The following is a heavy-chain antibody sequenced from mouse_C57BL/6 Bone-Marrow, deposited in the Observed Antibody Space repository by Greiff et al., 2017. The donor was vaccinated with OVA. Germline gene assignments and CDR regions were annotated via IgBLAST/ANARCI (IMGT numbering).Heavy chain of an antibody. CDR1: GYTFTDYY. D-gene: IGHD2-1*01. V-gene: IGHV1-76*01. CDR3: ARGGRNGGY. Sequence: VQLQQSGAELVRPGASVKLSCKASGYTFTDYYINWVKQRPGQGLEWIARIYPGSGNTYYNEKFKGKATLTAEKSSSTAYMQLSSLTSEDSAVYFCARGGRNGGYWGQGTTLTVSS. CDR2: IYPGSGNT. J-gene: IGHJ2*01.